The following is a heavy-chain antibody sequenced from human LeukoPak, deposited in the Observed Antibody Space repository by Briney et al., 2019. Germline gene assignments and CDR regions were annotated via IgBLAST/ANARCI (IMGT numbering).Heavy chain of an antibody. D-gene: IGHD6-19*01. CDR2: IIPILGIA. Sequence: GASVKVSCKASGGTFSSYAISWVRQAPGQGLEWMGRIIPILGIANYAQKFQGRVTITADKSTSTAYMELSSLRSEDTAVYYCARDAAVADIDYWGQGTLVTVSS. CDR3: ARDAAVADIDY. CDR1: GGTFSSYA. J-gene: IGHJ4*02. V-gene: IGHV1-69*04.